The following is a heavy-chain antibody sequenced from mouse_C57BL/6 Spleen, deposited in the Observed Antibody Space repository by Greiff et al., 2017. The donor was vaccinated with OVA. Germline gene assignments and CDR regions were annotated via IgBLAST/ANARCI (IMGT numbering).Heavy chain of an antibody. CDR1: GFTFSDYY. V-gene: IGHV5-12*01. CDR3: ARPGSGYVSAWFAY. J-gene: IGHJ3*01. Sequence: EVKLQESGGGLVQPGGSLKLSCAASGFTFSDYYMYWVRQTPEKRLEWVAYISNGGGSTYYPDTVKGRFTISRDNAKNTLYLKMSRLKSEDTAMYYCARPGSGYVSAWFAYWGQGTLVTVSA. D-gene: IGHD3-2*02. CDR2: ISNGGGST.